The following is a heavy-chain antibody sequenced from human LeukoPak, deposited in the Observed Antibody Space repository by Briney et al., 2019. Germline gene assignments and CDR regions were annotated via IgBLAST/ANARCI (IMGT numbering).Heavy chain of an antibody. J-gene: IGHJ4*02. V-gene: IGHV4-59*01. CDR3: AKLIVGAAYFDY. CDR2: ISDIGST. CDR1: GSSISSYY. D-gene: IGHD1-26*01. Sequence: SETLSLTCTVSGSSISSYYWSWIRQPPGKGLEWIAYISDIGSTNYNPSLKSRVTISVDTSKNQFSLKLSSVTAADTAVYYCAKLIVGAAYFDYWGQGTLVTVSS.